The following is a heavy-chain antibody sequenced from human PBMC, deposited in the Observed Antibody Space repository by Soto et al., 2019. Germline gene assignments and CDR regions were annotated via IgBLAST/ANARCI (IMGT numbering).Heavy chain of an antibody. CDR1: GFTFGDYA. J-gene: IGHJ4*02. Sequence: PGGSLRLSCTASGFTFGDYAMNWFRQAPGKGVEWVGCIRSIAYGGTTEYAASVKGRFTISRDDYKSIAYLQMSSLKTEDTAVYYCTRRVVAAAGTDYFDYWGQGTLVTVSS. CDR2: IRSIAYGGTT. CDR3: TRRVVAAAGTDYFDY. V-gene: IGHV3-49*03. D-gene: IGHD6-13*01.